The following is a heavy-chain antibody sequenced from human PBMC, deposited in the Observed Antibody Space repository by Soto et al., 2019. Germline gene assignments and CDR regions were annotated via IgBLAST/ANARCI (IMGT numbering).Heavy chain of an antibody. J-gene: IGHJ4*02. CDR2: IFSNDEK. Sequence: SGPTLVNPTETLTLTCTVSGFSLSNARMGVSWIRQPPGKALEWLAHIFSNDEKSYSTSLKSRLTISKDTSKSQVVLTMTNMDFVDTATYYGARIVDWNDVYFDDWGQGTLVTVSS. D-gene: IGHD1-1*01. CDR1: GFSLSNARMG. V-gene: IGHV2-26*01. CDR3: ARIVDWNDVYFDD.